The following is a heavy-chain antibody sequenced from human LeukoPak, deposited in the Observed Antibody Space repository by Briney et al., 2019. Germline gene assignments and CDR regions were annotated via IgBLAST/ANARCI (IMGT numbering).Heavy chain of an antibody. D-gene: IGHD5-24*01. CDR2: IIPIFGTA. CDR1: GGTFSSYA. CDR3: ASGWLQRIYYFDY. Sequence: SVKVSCKASGGTFSSYAISWVRQAPGQGLEWMGGIIPIFGTANYAQKFQGRVTITADESTSTAYMELSSLRSEDTAVYYCASGWLQRIYYFDYWGQGTLVAVSS. J-gene: IGHJ4*02. V-gene: IGHV1-69*01.